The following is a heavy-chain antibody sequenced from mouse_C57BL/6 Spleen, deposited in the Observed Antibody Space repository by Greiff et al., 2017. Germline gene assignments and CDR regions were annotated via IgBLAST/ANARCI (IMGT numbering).Heavy chain of an antibody. CDR2: IYPGSGST. Sequence: LPESGAELVKPGASVKMSCKASGYNFTSYWITWVKQRPGQGLEWIGDIYPGSGSTTYNAKFKSKATLTVYTSSSTSYMQLSSLTSEDSAVYYCSSDGYRYWGQGTSVTVSS. V-gene: IGHV1-55*01. CDR3: SSDGYRY. D-gene: IGHD2-3*01. J-gene: IGHJ4*01. CDR1: GYNFTSYW.